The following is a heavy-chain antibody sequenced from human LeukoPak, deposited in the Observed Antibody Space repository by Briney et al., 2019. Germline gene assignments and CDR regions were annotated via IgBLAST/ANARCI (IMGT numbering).Heavy chain of an antibody. J-gene: IGHJ4*02. CDR3: AKDTYSSSPYYFDY. CDR1: GFIFRNYA. CDR2: ISDNGGGR. D-gene: IGHD6-6*01. Sequence: PGGSLRLSCGASGFIFRNYAMSWVRQAPGEGLEWVSGISDNGGGRYYADSVKGRFTISRDNSKNMLYLQMNSLRAEDTAVYYCAKDTYSSSPYYFDYWGQGTLVTVSS. V-gene: IGHV3-23*01.